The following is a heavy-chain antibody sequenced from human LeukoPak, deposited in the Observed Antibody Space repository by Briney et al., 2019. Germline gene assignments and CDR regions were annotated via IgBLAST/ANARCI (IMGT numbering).Heavy chain of an antibody. V-gene: IGHV4-39*01. J-gene: IGHJ4*02. CDR2: IYSSGNT. D-gene: IGHD3-22*01. Sequence: PSETLSLTCTVSGGSISSSSYYWGWIRQPPGKGRKWIGSIYSSGNTYYNPSLKSRVTISVNTSKNQFSLKLSSVTAADTAVYYCAISRYYFDSSVNPLFDYWGQGTLVTVSS. CDR3: AISRYYFDSSVNPLFDY. CDR1: GGSISSSSYY.